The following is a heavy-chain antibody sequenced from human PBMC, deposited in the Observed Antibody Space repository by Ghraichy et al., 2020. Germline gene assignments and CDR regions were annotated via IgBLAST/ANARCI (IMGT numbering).Heavy chain of an antibody. CDR3: LTFGGPIAPGY. D-gene: IGHD3-16*01. CDR1: GFTVSSNH. CDR2: IYSGGNT. J-gene: IGHJ4*02. Sequence: LSLTCAASGFTVSSNHMSWVRQSVGKVLEWVSTIYSGGNTLYADSVKGRFTISRDSSKSTLYLQMNSLRVEDTAVYFCLTFGGPIAPGYSGQGTLVSVSS. V-gene: IGHV3-66*02.